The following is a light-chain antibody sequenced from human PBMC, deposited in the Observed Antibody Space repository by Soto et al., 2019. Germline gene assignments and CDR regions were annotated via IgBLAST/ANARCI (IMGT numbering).Light chain of an antibody. CDR1: QTVSSSY. CDR3: QQYGSSSYT. J-gene: IGKJ2*01. V-gene: IGKV3-20*01. Sequence: EIVLTQSPGTLSLSPGERATLSCRASQTVSSSYLTWYQQKPGQAPRLLIYGASSRATGIPDRFSGSGSGTDFTLTISRVECEDFAVYYCQQYGSSSYTFGQGTKLEIK. CDR2: GAS.